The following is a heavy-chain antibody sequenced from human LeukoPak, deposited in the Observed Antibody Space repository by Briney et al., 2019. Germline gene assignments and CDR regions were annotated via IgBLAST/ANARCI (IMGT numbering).Heavy chain of an antibody. J-gene: IGHJ4*02. V-gene: IGHV3-23*01. D-gene: IGHD2-2*01. CDR2: ISGSGGST. CDR1: GFTFSSYA. CDR3: AKDSSHIVVVPAADFDY. Sequence: GGSLRLSCAASGFTFSSYAMSWVRQAPGKGLEWASAISGSGGSTYYADSVKSRFTISRDNSKNTLYLQMNSLRAEDTAVYYCAKDSSHIVVVPAADFDYWGQGTLVTVSS.